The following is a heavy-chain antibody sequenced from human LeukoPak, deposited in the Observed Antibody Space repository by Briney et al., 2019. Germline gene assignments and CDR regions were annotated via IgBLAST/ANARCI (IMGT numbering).Heavy chain of an antibody. CDR2: INHSGST. J-gene: IGHJ6*03. CDR3: ARGRAYGYYYYYYMDV. V-gene: IGHV4-34*01. Sequence: SETLSLTCAVYGGSFSGYYWSWIRQPPGKGLEWIGEINHSGSTNYNPSLKSRVTISVDTSKNQFSLKLSSVTAADTAVCYCARGRAYGYYYYYYMDVWGKGTTVTVSS. D-gene: IGHD4-17*01. CDR1: GGSFSGYY.